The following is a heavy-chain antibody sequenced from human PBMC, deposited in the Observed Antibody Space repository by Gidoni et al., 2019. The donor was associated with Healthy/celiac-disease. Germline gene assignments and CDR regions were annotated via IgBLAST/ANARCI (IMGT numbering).Heavy chain of an antibody. Sequence: EVQLVESGGALVQPGGSLRLSCAPCGFPFSSYSMNWVRQAPGKGLEWVSYISSSSSTIYYADSVKGRFTISRDNAKNSLYLQMNSLRAEDTAVYYCARAPRSSWYDFLGMDVWGQGTTVTVSS. CDR3: ARAPRSSWYDFLGMDV. CDR1: GFPFSSYS. V-gene: IGHV3-48*01. J-gene: IGHJ6*02. D-gene: IGHD6-13*01. CDR2: ISSSSSTI.